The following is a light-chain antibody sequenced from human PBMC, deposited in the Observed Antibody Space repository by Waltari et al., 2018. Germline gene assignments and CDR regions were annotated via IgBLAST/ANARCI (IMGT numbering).Light chain of an antibody. V-gene: IGKV1-5*03. CDR1: QSVTNW. CDR3: QQYNSYSRT. CDR2: KAS. Sequence: DIQMTQSPSTLSASVGDRVTITCRASQSVTNWLALYQQKPGKAPKVLIYKASSLESGVPSRFSGSGYGTEFTLTISSLQPDDFATYYCQQYNSYSRTFGQGTKVEIK. J-gene: IGKJ1*01.